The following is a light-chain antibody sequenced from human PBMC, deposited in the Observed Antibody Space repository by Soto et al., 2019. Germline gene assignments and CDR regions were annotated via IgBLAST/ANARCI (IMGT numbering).Light chain of an antibody. J-gene: IGLJ2*01. Sequence: SYELTQPPAVSVAPGQTAKITCGGSNIGSKSVHWYRQKPGQAPVLVIYYDTDRPSGVPERLSGSNSGSTAALTISRVEAGDEADYYCQVWDIGSGVIFGGGTKLTVL. CDR1: NIGSKS. V-gene: IGLV3-21*04. CDR2: YDT. CDR3: QVWDIGSGVI.